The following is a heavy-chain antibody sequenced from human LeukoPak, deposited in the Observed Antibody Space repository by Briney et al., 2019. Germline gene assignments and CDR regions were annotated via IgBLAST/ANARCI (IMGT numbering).Heavy chain of an antibody. V-gene: IGHV3-49*04. CDR1: GFTFGDYA. CDR2: IRSKAYGGTT. CDR3: TSEGPSSSGWYLPDY. J-gene: IGHJ4*02. D-gene: IGHD6-19*01. Sequence: GGSLRLSCTASGFTFGDYAMSWVRQAPGKGLKWVGFIRSKAYGGTTEYAASVKGRFTISRDDSKSIAYLQMNSLKTEDTAVYYCTSEGPSSSGWYLPDYWGQGTLVTVSS.